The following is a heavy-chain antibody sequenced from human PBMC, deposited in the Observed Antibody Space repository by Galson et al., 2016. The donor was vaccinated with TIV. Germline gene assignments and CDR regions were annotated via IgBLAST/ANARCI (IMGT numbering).Heavy chain of an antibody. CDR3: ARAPISIFGLATSYYFDS. D-gene: IGHD3-3*01. CDR2: FDWDDDK. V-gene: IGHV2-70*17. Sequence: PALVKPTQTLTLTCTFSGFSLSTYGMSVGWIRQPPGKALEWLARFDWDDDKFYNSSLKTRLTISKDIPRNQVVLTMTNMDPVDTATYYCARAPISIFGLATSYYFDSWGQGTLVTVSS. J-gene: IGHJ4*02. CDR1: GFSLSTYGMS.